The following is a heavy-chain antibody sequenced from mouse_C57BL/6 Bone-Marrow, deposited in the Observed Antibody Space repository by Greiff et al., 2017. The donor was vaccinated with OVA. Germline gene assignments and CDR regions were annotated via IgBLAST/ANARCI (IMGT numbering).Heavy chain of an antibody. J-gene: IGHJ2*01. V-gene: IGHV3-1*01. CDR1: GYSITSGYD. D-gene: IGHD2-3*01. CDR2: ISYSGST. CDR3: ARGGIYDGYFDY. Sequence: EVKLVESGPGMVKPSQSLSLTCTVTGYSITSGYDWHWIRHFPGNKLEWMGYISYSGSTNYNPSLKSRISITHDTSKNHFFLKLNSVTTEDTATYYCARGGIYDGYFDYWGQGTTLTVSS.